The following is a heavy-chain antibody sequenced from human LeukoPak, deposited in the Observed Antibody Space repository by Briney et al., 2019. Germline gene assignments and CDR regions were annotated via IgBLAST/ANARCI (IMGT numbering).Heavy chain of an antibody. V-gene: IGHV3-21*06. Sequence: GGSLRLSCAASGFTFSSYWMHWVRQSPGKGLEWVSSIKGSDNYIYNADSVAGRFTVSTDDAQNSIHLQMNSLRVEDTAIYYCARSRGMSKNDKNLLYWGQGMLVTVSS. CDR1: GFTFSSYW. D-gene: IGHD6-13*01. J-gene: IGHJ4*02. CDR2: IKGSDNYI. CDR3: ARSRGMSKNDKNLLY.